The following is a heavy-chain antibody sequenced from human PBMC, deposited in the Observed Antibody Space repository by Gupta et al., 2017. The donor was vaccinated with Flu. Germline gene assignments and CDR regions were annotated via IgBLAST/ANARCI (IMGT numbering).Heavy chain of an antibody. Sequence: QVQLQQWGAGLLKPSETLSLTCAVYGGSFSGHYWTWIRQPPGKGLEWIGEINHRGSTNYNPSLKSRVTISVDTSKNQFSLKLSSLIAADTAVYYCARGLGTCYDFWSGSCWFDPWGRGTLVTVSS. CDR2: INHRGST. V-gene: IGHV4-34*02. CDR3: ARGLGTCYDFWSGSCWFDP. CDR1: GGSFSGHY. J-gene: IGHJ5*02. D-gene: IGHD3-3*01.